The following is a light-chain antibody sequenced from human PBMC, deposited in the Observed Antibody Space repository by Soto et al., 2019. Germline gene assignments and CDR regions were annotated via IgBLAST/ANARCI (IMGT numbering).Light chain of an antibody. CDR1: SSDVGGYNY. J-gene: IGLJ2*01. Sequence: QSALTQPASVSGSPGQSITISCTGTSSDVGGYNYVSWYQQHPGMAPKLMIYAVSNRPSGVSNRFSGSKSGNTASLTISGLQAEDEAHCYCSSYASSSSPYVVFGGGTKVTVL. CDR2: AVS. V-gene: IGLV2-14*01. CDR3: SSYASSSSPYVV.